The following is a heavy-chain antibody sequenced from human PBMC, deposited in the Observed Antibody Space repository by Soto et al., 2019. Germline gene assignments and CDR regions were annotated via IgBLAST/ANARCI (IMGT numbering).Heavy chain of an antibody. CDR2: ISGSGGST. CDR3: AKDRGGIVVAPPHAFDI. CDR1: GFTFSSYA. Sequence: EVQLLESGGGLVQPGGSLRLSCAASGFTFSSYAMSWVRQAPGKGLEWVSAISGSGGSTYYADSVKGRFTISRDNSKNTLYLQMNSLRAEDTAVYYCAKDRGGIVVAPPHAFDIWGQGTMVTVSS. V-gene: IGHV3-23*01. D-gene: IGHD3-22*01. J-gene: IGHJ3*02.